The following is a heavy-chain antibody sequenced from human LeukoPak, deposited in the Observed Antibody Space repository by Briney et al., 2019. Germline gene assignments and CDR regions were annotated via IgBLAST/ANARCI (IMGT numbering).Heavy chain of an antibody. CDR1: GGSTSNSTYY. D-gene: IGHD2-2*02. Sequence: PSETLSLTCTVSGGSTSNSTYYWGWLRQPPGKGLEWIGSVYYRGGTYYNPSLKSRVTISVDTSKNQFSLKLSSVTAADTAVYYCARHPLASCSSTTCYRRGFDYWGQGTLVTVSS. J-gene: IGHJ4*02. CDR3: ARHPLASCSSTTCYRRGFDY. V-gene: IGHV4-39*01. CDR2: VYYRGGT.